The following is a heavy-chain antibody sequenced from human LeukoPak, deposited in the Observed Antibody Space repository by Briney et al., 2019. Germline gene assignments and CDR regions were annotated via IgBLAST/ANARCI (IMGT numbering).Heavy chain of an antibody. V-gene: IGHV4-34*01. Sequence: PSETQSLTCAVYGGSFSGYYWSWIRQPPGKGLEWIGEINHSGSTNYNPYLKSRVTISVDTSKNQFSLKLSSVTAADTAVYYCARIQLGYCSSTSCYNLPGVRFDPWGQGTLVTVSS. CDR2: INHSGST. J-gene: IGHJ5*02. D-gene: IGHD2-2*02. CDR1: GGSFSGYY. CDR3: ARIQLGYCSSTSCYNLPGVRFDP.